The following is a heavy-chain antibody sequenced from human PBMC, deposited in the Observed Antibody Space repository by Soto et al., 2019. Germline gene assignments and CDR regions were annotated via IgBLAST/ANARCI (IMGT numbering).Heavy chain of an antibody. CDR3: AIGRVAGLFRDS. V-gene: IGHV4-31*01. J-gene: IGHJ4*02. CDR2: IYSSGNS. Sequence: WTWIRQHPGKGLEWIGYIYSSGNSYSNPSLKSLVTISMDTSRNEFSLKLSSVTAADTAIYFCAIGRVAGLFRDSSGQGILVTFSS.